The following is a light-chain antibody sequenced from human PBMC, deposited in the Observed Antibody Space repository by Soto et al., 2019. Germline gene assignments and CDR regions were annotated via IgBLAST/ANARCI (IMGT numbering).Light chain of an antibody. Sequence: QSVLTQPASVSGSPGQSITVSCTGTSSDIGGYNYVSWYQQHPGKAPQLLIYQVTNRPSGVPHRFSGSKSGNTASLTISGLQTEDEADYYCNSYTSSSTLCVFGTGTKSPS. J-gene: IGLJ1*01. CDR3: NSYTSSSTLCV. V-gene: IGLV2-14*01. CDR1: SSDIGGYNY. CDR2: QVT.